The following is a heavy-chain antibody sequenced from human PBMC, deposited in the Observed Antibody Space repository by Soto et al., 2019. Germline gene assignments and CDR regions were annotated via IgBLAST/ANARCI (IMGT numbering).Heavy chain of an antibody. V-gene: IGHV1-69*01. J-gene: IGHJ4*02. D-gene: IGHD1-20*01. Sequence: QVQLVQSGAEVKKPGSSMKVSCKTSGGTFSNYYISWVRQAPGQGLEWMGDIIPMFDTPKYAQKFQGRVTNTADESTSAAYMGPSSLRAEDTAVYYCARGYSTGHFDYWGQGTLITVPS. CDR3: ARGYSTGHFDY. CDR1: GGTFSNYY. CDR2: IIPMFDTP.